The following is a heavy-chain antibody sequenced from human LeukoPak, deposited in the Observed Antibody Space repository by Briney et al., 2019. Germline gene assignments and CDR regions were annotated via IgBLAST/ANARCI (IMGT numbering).Heavy chain of an antibody. CDR2: IYHSGNT. V-gene: IGHV4-38-2*02. CDR3: ARFPNTYYYDSSGKNAFDI. CDR1: GFSISSGYY. Sequence: SETLSLTCTVSGFSISSGYYWGWIRQPPGMGLEWIGSIYHSGNTYYNPSLRSRVTISVDTSKNQFSLKLTSVTAADTAVYYCARFPNTYYYDSSGKNAFDIWGQGTMVTVSS. J-gene: IGHJ3*02. D-gene: IGHD3-22*01.